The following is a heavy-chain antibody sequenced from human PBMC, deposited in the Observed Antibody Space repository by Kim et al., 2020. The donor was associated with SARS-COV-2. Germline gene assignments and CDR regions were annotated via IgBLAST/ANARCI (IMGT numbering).Heavy chain of an antibody. D-gene: IGHD4-17*01. J-gene: IGHJ6*02. CDR3: ARATVTTCLSMDV. Sequence: GGSLRLSCAASGFTFSSYSMNWVRQAPGKGLEWVSSISSSSSNIYYADSVKGRFTISRDNAKNSLYLQMNSLRAEDTAVYYCARATVTTCLSMDVWGQGTTVTVSS. CDR1: GFTFSSYS. V-gene: IGHV3-21*01. CDR2: ISSSSSNI.